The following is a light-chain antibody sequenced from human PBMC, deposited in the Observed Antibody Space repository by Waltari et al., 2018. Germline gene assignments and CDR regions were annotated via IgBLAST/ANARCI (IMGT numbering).Light chain of an antibody. CDR2: TNK. CDR3: AVWDDSLSGPG. CDR1: TSNIGSNT. V-gene: IGLV1-44*01. Sequence: QPVLTQPPSASGTPGQRVTISCPGSTSNIGSNTLNWYQQPPGTAPKLLIYTNKQRPSGVPDRFSGSKSGTSASLAISGLQSEDEADYYCAVWDDSLSGPGFGGGTKVTVL. J-gene: IGLJ3*02.